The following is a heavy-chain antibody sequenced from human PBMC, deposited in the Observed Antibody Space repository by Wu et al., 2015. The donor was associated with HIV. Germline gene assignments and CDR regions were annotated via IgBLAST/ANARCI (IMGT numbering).Heavy chain of an antibody. J-gene: IGHJ4*02. CDR2: VLPIFGRP. Sequence: QVQLVQSGAEVKKPGGTVKISCKVSGYTFTDYYMQWVRQAPGQGLEWMGGVLPIFGRPDYAEKFQNRLTITADDSTTTAYMELSNLRSEDTGFYYCARARDAHTSSQLLDSWGRGNPSVTVSS. CDR3: ARARDAHTSSQLLDS. D-gene: IGHD5-24*01. V-gene: IGHV1-69*01. CDR1: GYTFTDYY.